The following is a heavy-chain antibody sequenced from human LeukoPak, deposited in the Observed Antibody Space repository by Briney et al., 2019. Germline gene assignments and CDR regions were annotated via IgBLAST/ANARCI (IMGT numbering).Heavy chain of an antibody. D-gene: IGHD6-13*01. CDR1: GFTFSSYE. J-gene: IGHJ4*02. Sequence: GGSLRLSCAASGFTFSSYEMHWVRQAPGKGLEWVSYISSSGSTIYYADSVKGRFTISRDNAKNSLYLQMNSLRAEDTAVYYCARGRIAAAAPFDYWGQGTLVTVSS. CDR3: ARGRIAAAAPFDY. CDR2: ISSSGSTI. V-gene: IGHV3-48*03.